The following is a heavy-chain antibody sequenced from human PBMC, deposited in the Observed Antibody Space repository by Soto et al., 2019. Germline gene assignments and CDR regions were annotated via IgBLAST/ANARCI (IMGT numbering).Heavy chain of an antibody. CDR3: ERGQISAQASDS. CDR1: GDSISSYY. Sequence: SETLSLTCTVSGDSISSYYWSWIRQPPGKELEWIGYIYYSASTNYNPSLKSRVTISADTSKNQFSLKLSSVTAADPAVYYCERGQISAQASDSWGQRPLVTVSS. J-gene: IGHJ4*02. V-gene: IGHV4-59*13. CDR2: IYYSAST.